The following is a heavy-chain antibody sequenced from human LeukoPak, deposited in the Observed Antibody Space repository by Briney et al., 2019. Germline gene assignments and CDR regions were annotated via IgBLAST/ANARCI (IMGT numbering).Heavy chain of an antibody. CDR2: IYYSGST. J-gene: IGHJ3*02. CDR3: ARTACSGGTCYSQRGAFDI. Sequence: SETLSLTCSVSSGSITSYYWSWLRQPPGKGLEWIGYIYYSGSTNYNPSVKSRVTISVDTSKNQFSLKLSSLTAADTAVYYCARTACSGGTCYSQRGAFDIWGQGTMVTVSS. V-gene: IGHV4-59*12. CDR1: SGSITSYY. D-gene: IGHD2-15*01.